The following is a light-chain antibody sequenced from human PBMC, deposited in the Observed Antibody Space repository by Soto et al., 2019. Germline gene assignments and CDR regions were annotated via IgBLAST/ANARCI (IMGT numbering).Light chain of an antibody. CDR3: QQYGSSPYT. V-gene: IGKV3-20*01. CDR1: QSVTSDY. J-gene: IGKJ2*01. Sequence: IVLTQSPGTLSLSPGARATLSCRASQSVTSDYLAWYQQKPGQPARLLIYGASNRATAIADRFSGSGSATDFTLTISRVDSEDFAVYYCQQYGSSPYTFGQGTRLDI. CDR2: GAS.